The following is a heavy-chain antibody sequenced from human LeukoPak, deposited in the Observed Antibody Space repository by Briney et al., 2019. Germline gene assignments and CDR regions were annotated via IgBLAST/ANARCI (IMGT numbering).Heavy chain of an antibody. CDR3: ARDQGTPASY. D-gene: IGHD2-15*01. CDR1: GFTFSSYS. CDR2: ISSSSSYI. V-gene: IGHV3-21*01. Sequence: GGSLRLSCAASGFTFSSYSMNGVRQAPGKGLEWVSSISSSSSYIYYADSVKGRFTISRDNSKNSLYLQMNSLRAEDTAVYYCARDQGTPASYWGQGTLVTVSS. J-gene: IGHJ4*02.